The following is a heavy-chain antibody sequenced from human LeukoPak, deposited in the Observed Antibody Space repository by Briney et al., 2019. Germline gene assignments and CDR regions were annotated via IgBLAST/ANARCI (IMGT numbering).Heavy chain of an antibody. CDR2: ISSSSSYI. Sequence: PGGSLRLSCAASGFTFSSYAMSWVRQAPGKGLEWVSAISSSSSYIYYADSVKGRFTISRDNAKNSLYLQMNSLRAEDTAVYYCARDRKGYSSSSGAKAAFDIWGQGTMVTVSS. V-gene: IGHV3-21*01. J-gene: IGHJ3*02. CDR3: ARDRKGYSSSSGAKAAFDI. CDR1: GFTFSSYA. D-gene: IGHD6-6*01.